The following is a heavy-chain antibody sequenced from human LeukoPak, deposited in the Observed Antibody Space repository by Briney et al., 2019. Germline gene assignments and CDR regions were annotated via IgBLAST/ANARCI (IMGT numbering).Heavy chain of an antibody. D-gene: IGHD3-3*01. CDR2: IYSSGTT. CDR3: ARDFWSGSYYFDC. V-gene: IGHV4-61*02. J-gene: IGHJ4*02. Sequence: SETLSLTCTVSGGSISSGSYYWSWIRQPAGKGLEWIGRIYSSGTTNYNPSLKSRVTISVDTSKNQFSLKLSSVTAAGTAVYYCARDFWSGSYYFDCWGQGTLVTVSS. CDR1: GGSISSGSYY.